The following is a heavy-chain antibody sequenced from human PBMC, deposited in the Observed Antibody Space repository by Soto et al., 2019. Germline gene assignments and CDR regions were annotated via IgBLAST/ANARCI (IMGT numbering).Heavy chain of an antibody. CDR2: INAGNGNT. V-gene: IGHV1-3*01. D-gene: IGHD3-10*01. J-gene: IGHJ3*02. CDR1: GYTFTSYA. Sequence: ASVKDSCKASGYTFTSYAMHWVRQAPGQRREWMGWINAGNGNTKYSQKFQCRVTITRDTSASTAYMELSRLRSKDTAVYYCARDEGXVRVVIRAPSRQDAFDIWGQGTMVTVSS. CDR3: ARDEGXVRVVIRAPSRQDAFDI.